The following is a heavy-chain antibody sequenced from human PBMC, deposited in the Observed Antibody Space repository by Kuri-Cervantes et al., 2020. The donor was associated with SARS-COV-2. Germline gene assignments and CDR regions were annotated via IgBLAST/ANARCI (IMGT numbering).Heavy chain of an antibody. J-gene: IGHJ6*03. CDR1: GFSLSGFW. CDR3: ARDAAVPAAISSYYYYMDV. D-gene: IGHD2-2*01. CDR2: IRQDGGDT. Sequence: GESLKISCAASGFSLSGFWMTWVRQAPGKGLEWVAYIRQDGGDTCYEDSVKGRFTISRDDAKNSLYLQMNSLRAEDTAVYYCARDAAVPAAISSYYYYMDVWGKGTTVTVSS. V-gene: IGHV3-7*01.